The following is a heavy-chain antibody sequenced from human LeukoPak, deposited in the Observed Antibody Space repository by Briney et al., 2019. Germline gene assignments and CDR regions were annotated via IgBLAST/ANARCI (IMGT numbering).Heavy chain of an antibody. D-gene: IGHD2-2*02. CDR1: GGSFSGYY. J-gene: IGHJ4*02. V-gene: IGHV4-34*01. CDR2: INHSGST. Sequence: PSETLSLTCAVHGGSFSGYYWSWIRQPPGKGLEWIGEINHSGSTNYNPSLKSRVTISVDTSKNQFSLKLSSVTAADTAVYYCARGVGYCSSTSCYTDYFDYWGQGTLVTVS. CDR3: ARGVGYCSSTSCYTDYFDY.